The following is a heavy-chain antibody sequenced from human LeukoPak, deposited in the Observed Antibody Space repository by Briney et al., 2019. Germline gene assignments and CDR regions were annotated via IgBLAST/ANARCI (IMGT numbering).Heavy chain of an antibody. J-gene: IGHJ4*02. CDR3: ARDAGYGGNSDY. V-gene: IGHV3-23*01. Sequence: GGSLRLSCAASGFRFSTYAMSWVRQAPGKGLEWVSIISNSGDGTYYADSVKGRFTVSRDNAKNSLYLQTNSLRAEDTAVYYCARDAGYGGNSDYWGQGTLVTVSS. D-gene: IGHD4-23*01. CDR2: ISNSGDGT. CDR1: GFRFSTYA.